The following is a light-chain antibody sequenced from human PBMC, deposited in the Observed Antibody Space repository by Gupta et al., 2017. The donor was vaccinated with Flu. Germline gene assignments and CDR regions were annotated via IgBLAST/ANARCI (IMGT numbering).Light chain of an antibody. CDR2: EDN. V-gene: IGLV6-57*01. J-gene: IGLJ2*01. CDR1: SGSIASNY. CDR3: QSFDSDNVV. Sequence: FMLTQPHSVSESPGKTVTSSCTRSSGSIASNYVQWYQQSPGSSPTTVIYEDNRRPSGVPDRFSGSIDSASTSATLTISGLKTEDEADYYCQSFDSDNVVFGGGTKLTVL.